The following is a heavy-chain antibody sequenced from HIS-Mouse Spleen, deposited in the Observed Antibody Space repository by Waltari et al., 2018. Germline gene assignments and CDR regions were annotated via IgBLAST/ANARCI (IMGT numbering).Heavy chain of an antibody. D-gene: IGHD1-7*01. CDR1: GGSFSGYY. CDR3: AGYNWNYGTDY. CDR2: INHSGST. V-gene: IGHV4-34*01. Sequence: QVQLQQWGAGLLKPSETLSLTCAVYGGSFSGYYWSWIRQPPGKGLGWIGEINHSGSTNYNPYLKSRVTISVDTSKNQFSLKLSSVTAADTAVYYCAGYNWNYGTDYWGQGTLVTVSS. J-gene: IGHJ4*02.